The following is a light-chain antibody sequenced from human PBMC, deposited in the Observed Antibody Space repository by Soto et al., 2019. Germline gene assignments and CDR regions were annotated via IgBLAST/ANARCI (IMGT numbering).Light chain of an antibody. Sequence: DIQMTQSPSCLSASVGGRVTITCQASQDISNYLNWYQQKPGKAPKLLXYDASNLETGVPSRFSGSGSGTDFTFTISSLPPEDIATYYCQQYDNLPITFGQGTRLEIK. CDR2: DAS. J-gene: IGKJ5*01. V-gene: IGKV1-33*01. CDR1: QDISNY. CDR3: QQYDNLPIT.